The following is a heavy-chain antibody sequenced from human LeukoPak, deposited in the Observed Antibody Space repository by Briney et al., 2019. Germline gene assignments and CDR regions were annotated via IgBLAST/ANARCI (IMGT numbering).Heavy chain of an antibody. CDR3: ARRAGAYSHPYDY. D-gene: IGHD4/OR15-4a*01. V-gene: IGHV3-23*01. CDR1: GFTCSNYG. CDR2: ISGSGGNT. J-gene: IGHJ4*02. Sequence: GGSLRLSCAASGFTCSNYGMSWVRQAPGKGLEWVSAISGSGGNTYYAGSVKGRFTISRDNSKNTLYLQMNSLRAEDTAVYYCARRAGAYSHPYDYWGQGTLVTVSS.